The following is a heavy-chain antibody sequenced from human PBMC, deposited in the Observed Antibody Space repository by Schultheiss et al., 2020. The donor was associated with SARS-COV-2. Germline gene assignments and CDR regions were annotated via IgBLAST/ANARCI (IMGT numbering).Heavy chain of an antibody. CDR1: GFTFSSYS. Sequence: GGSLRLSCAASGFTFSSYSMNWVRQAPGKGLDWVSAISGSGGSTYYADSVKGRFTISRDNSKNTLYLQMNSLRAEDTAVYYCARDLLGNYYYGMDVWGQGTTVTVSS. V-gene: IGHV3-23*01. D-gene: IGHD7-27*01. CDR3: ARDLLGNYYYGMDV. CDR2: ISGSGGST. J-gene: IGHJ6*02.